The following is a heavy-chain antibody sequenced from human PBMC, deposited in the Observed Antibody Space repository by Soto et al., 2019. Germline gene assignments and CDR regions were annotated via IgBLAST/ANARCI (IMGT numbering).Heavy chain of an antibody. Sequence: SETLSLTCAVYRGSFLGYSWNWIRQPSGKGLEWIGEISHSGSTIYNPSLQSRITISLDTSKNQFSLNLSSVTAADTAVYYCARGFGGYCSGGGCLTFDPWGQGTLVTVSS. J-gene: IGHJ5*02. CDR3: ARGFGGYCSGGGCLTFDP. D-gene: IGHD2-15*01. CDR1: RGSFLGYS. CDR2: ISHSGST. V-gene: IGHV4-34*01.